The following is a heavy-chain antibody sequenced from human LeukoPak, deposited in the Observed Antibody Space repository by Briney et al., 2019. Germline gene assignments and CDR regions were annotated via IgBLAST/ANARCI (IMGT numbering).Heavy chain of an antibody. J-gene: IGHJ4*02. Sequence: GGSLRLSCAASGFTFSSYWMHWVRQAPGKGLMWVSRINSDGSTTSYADSVKGRFTISRDNAKNTLYLQMSSLRVEDTAVYYCTRISYGWGQGTLVTVSS. CDR1: GFTFSSYW. D-gene: IGHD3-10*01. V-gene: IGHV3-74*01. CDR3: TRISYG. CDR2: INSDGSTT.